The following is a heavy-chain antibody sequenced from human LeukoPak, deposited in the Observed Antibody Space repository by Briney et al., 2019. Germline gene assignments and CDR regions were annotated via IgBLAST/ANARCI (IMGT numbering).Heavy chain of an antibody. V-gene: IGHV3-66*01. CDR3: ARESNSGYYLSY. Sequence: LGGSLRPSCAASGFTVTSNYMSWVRQAPGKGLEWVSVIYNDGRTYYADSVKGRFTISRDNSKNTLYLQMNSLRAEDTAVYYCARESNSGYYLSYWGQGTLVTVSS. J-gene: IGHJ4*02. CDR1: GFTVTSNY. CDR2: IYNDGRT. D-gene: IGHD3-22*01.